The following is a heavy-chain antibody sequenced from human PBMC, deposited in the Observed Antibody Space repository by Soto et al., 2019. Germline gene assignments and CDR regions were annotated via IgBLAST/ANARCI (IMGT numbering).Heavy chain of an antibody. CDR1: GDSVSSNSAA. Sequence: PSQTLSLTCAISGDSVSSNSAAWNWIRQSPSRGLEWLGRTYYRSKWYNDYAVSVKSRITINPDTSKNQFSLQLNSVTPEDTAVYYCARVYCSSTSCYGGDYYYGMDVWGQGTTVTVSS. CDR2: TYYRSKWYN. V-gene: IGHV6-1*01. J-gene: IGHJ6*02. D-gene: IGHD2-2*01. CDR3: ARVYCSSTSCYGGDYYYGMDV.